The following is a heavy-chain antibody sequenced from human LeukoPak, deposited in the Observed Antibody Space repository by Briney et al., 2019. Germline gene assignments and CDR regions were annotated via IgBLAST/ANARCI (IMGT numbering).Heavy chain of an antibody. CDR2: ISGSGGST. CDR1: GITLSNYV. V-gene: IGHV3-23*01. Sequence: PGGSLRLSCAVSGITLSNYVMSWVRQAPGKGLEWVSAISGSGGSTYYADSVKGRFTISRDNSKNTLYLQMNSLRAEDTAVYYCAGDRGDIVVVPAAMNYWGQGTLVTVSS. CDR3: AGDRGDIVVVPAAMNY. J-gene: IGHJ4*02. D-gene: IGHD2-2*01.